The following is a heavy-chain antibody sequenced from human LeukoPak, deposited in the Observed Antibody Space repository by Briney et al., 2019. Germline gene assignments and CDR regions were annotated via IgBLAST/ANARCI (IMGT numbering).Heavy chain of an antibody. J-gene: IGHJ4*02. CDR1: GYSFTSYW. CDR3: VRVSISADYFDY. Sequence: GESLEISCKGSGYSFTSYWIGWVRQMPGKGLEWMGIIYPGDSDTRYSPSFQGQVTISANKSISTAYLQWSSLKASDTAMYYCVRVSISADYFDYWGQGTLVTVSS. CDR2: IYPGDSDT. V-gene: IGHV5-51*01. D-gene: IGHD2/OR15-2a*01.